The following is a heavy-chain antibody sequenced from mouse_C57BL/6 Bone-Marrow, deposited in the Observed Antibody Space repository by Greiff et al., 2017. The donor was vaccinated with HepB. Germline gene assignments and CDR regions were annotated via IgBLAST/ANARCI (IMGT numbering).Heavy chain of an antibody. CDR2: IDPSDSET. Sequence: QVQLQQPGAELVRPGSSVKLSCKASGYTFTSYWMHWVKQRPIQGLEWIGNIDPSDSETHYNQKFKDKATLTADKSSSTAYMQLSSLTSEDYAVYYCARSPYYGSSHWYFDVWGTGTTVTVSS. CDR1: GYTFTSYW. V-gene: IGHV1-52*01. J-gene: IGHJ1*03. CDR3: ARSPYYGSSHWYFDV. D-gene: IGHD1-1*01.